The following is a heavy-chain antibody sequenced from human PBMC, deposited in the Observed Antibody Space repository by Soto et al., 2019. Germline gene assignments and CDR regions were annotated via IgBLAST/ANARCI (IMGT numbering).Heavy chain of an antibody. CDR2: ISRSGDIT. CDR3: AKGGHFDY. CDR1: GFTFINFP. Sequence: GGSLRLSCATSGFTFINFPMSWGRQAPGKGLEWVSEISRSGDITYYADSVKGRFTISRDNSKNTVYLRMNSLRAEDTALYYCAKGGHFDYWGQGTVVTVSS. V-gene: IGHV3-23*01. D-gene: IGHD5-12*01. J-gene: IGHJ4*02.